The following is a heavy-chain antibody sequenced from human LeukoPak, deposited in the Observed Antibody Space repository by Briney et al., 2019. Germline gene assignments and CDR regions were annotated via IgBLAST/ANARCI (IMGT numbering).Heavy chain of an antibody. J-gene: IGHJ3*02. CDR2: IRSKTNGGTR. CDR3: IRDYSSAHYDAFEI. Sequence: QPGGSLRLSCTSSGFRFGDHAMSWARQAPGKGLEWVGFIRSKTNGGTREYAASVKGRFTISRDDSESIAYLEMNSLKTEDTAVYYCIRDYSSAHYDAFEIWGQGTMVTVAS. CDR1: GFRFGDHA. D-gene: IGHD3-22*01. V-gene: IGHV3-49*04.